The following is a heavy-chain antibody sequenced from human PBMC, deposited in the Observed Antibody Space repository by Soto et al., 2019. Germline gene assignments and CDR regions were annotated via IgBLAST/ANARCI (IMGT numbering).Heavy chain of an antibody. J-gene: IGHJ6*02. CDR1: GGSISSATYS. V-gene: IGHV4-39*01. CDR2: FYYSGST. D-gene: IGHD2-2*01. Sequence: SETLSLTCTVSGGSISSATYSWGWIRQPPGKGLEWIGTFYYSGSTHYNPSLESRVTISVDTSKNQFSLKVSSLTAADTAVYYCARLGGYCSTSCYGYYGMDVWGQGTTVTVSS. CDR3: ARLGGYCSTSCYGYYGMDV.